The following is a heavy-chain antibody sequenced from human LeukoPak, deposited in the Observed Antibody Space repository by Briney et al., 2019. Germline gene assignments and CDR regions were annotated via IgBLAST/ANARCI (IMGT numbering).Heavy chain of an antibody. CDR2: ISYDGSNK. D-gene: IGHD3-22*01. CDR3: AKDYYDSSGYLDDFDI. Sequence: GGSLRLSCAASGFTFSTYGMHWVRQAPGKGLEWVAVISYDGSNKYYVDSVKGRFTISRDNSKNTLYLQMNTLRAEDTAVYYCAKDYYDSSGYLDDFDIWGQGTMVTVSS. V-gene: IGHV3-30*18. J-gene: IGHJ3*02. CDR1: GFTFSTYG.